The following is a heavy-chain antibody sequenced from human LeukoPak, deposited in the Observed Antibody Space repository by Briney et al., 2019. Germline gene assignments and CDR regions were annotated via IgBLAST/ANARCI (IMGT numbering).Heavy chain of an antibody. CDR2: IYYSGST. J-gene: IGHJ6*02. D-gene: IGHD3-22*01. CDR3: ARADYDSSGPYYGMDV. V-gene: IGHV4-59*01. Sequence: SETLPLTCTVSGGSISSYYWSWIRQPPGKGLEWIGYIYYSGSTNYNPSLKSRVTISVDTSKNQFSLKLSSVTAADTAVYYCARADYDSSGPYYGMDVWGQGTTVTVSS. CDR1: GGSISSYY.